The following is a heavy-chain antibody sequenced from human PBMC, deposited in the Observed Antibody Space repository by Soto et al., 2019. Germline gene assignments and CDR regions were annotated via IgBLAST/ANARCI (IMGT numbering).Heavy chain of an antibody. Sequence: GGNLSLSCSASGFTFSNYEMHWVRPAPGKGLEYVSGISNNGAHTDYAKSVKVRFTIYRDNSENTLYLQMGSLRAEDMALYYCARGGDGSWWPNVYMDVWGKGTTVTVSS. CDR2: ISNNGAHT. CDR1: GFTFSNYE. V-gene: IGHV3-64*01. D-gene: IGHD6-13*01. J-gene: IGHJ6*03. CDR3: ARGGDGSWWPNVYMDV.